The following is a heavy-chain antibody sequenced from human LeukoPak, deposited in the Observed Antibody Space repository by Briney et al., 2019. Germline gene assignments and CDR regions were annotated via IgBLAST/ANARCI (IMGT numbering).Heavy chain of an antibody. J-gene: IGHJ4*02. CDR3: ARDTYSSGWWTVDY. CDR2: ISSSSSYI. CDR1: GFTFCSYS. D-gene: IGHD6-19*01. Sequence: GRSLRLSCAASGFTFCSYSMNWVRQAPGKGLEWVSSISSSSSYIYYADPVKGRFTISRDNAKNSLYLQMNSLRAEDTAVYYCARDTYSSGWWTVDYWGQGTLVTVSS. V-gene: IGHV3-21*01.